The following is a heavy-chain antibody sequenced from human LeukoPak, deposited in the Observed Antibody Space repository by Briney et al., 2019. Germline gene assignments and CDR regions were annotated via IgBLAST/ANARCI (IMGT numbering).Heavy chain of an antibody. D-gene: IGHD3-16*01. CDR1: GFTFNNFW. CDR3: VRDYVWGTENPDY. Sequence: GGSLRLSCAGSGFTFNNFWMSWFRRAPGGRLEWVGNIKNDGTEKYYLDSLRGRFTISRDNAKQSVFLQMHSLRAEDSAVYFCVRDYVWGTENPDYWGQGTQVTVSS. J-gene: IGHJ4*02. CDR2: IKNDGTEK. V-gene: IGHV3-7*01.